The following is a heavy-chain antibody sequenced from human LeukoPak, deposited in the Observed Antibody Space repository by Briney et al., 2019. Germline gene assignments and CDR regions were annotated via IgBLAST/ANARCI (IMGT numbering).Heavy chain of an antibody. D-gene: IGHD3-3*01. CDR1: GGSISSYY. CDR3: ARALGSYYDFWSGYYPDNGKDAFDI. Sequence: PSETLSLTCTVSGGSISSYYWSWIRQPPGKGLEWIGYIYYSGSTNYNPSLKSRVTISVDTSKNQFSLKLSSVTAADTAVYYCARALGSYYDFWSGYYPDNGKDAFDIWGQGTMVTVSS. CDR2: IYYSGST. V-gene: IGHV4-59*12. J-gene: IGHJ3*02.